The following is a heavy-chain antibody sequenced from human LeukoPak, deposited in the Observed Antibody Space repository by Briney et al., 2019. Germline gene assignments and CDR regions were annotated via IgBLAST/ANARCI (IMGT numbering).Heavy chain of an antibody. Sequence: PSQTLSLTCSVSGDSVRSDIFYWPWIRQPAGKALEWVGRIYNSGNLNYNPSLKSPLTISLDTSKNPFSLRLNTVTAADTAVYYCARDPTTVVTVPYYFDDWGQGTLVTVSS. CDR1: GDSVRSDIFY. D-gene: IGHD4-23*01. J-gene: IGHJ4*02. CDR3: ARDPTTVVTVPYYFDD. V-gene: IGHV4-61*02. CDR2: IYNSGNL.